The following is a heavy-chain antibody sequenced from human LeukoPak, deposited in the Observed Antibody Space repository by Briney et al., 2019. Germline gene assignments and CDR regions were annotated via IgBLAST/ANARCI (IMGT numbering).Heavy chain of an antibody. CDR1: GYTFTSYD. CDR3: ARAPSTFYCSGGSCYSKDY. CDR2: MNPNSGNT. V-gene: IGHV1-8*01. Sequence: ASVKASCKASGYTFTSYDINWVRQATGQGLEWMGWMNPNSGNTGYAQKFQGRVTMTRNTSISTAYMELSSLRSEDTAVYYCARAPSTFYCSGGSCYSKDYWGQGTLVTVSS. D-gene: IGHD2-15*01. J-gene: IGHJ4*02.